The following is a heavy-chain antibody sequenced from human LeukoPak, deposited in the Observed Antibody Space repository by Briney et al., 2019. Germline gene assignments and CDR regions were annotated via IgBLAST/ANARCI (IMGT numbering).Heavy chain of an antibody. CDR2: INHSGST. J-gene: IGHJ4*02. V-gene: IGHV4-34*01. D-gene: IGHD6-13*01. CDR1: GGSISSYY. Sequence: SETLSLTCTVSGGSISSYYWSWIRQPPGKGLEWIGEINHSGSTNYNPSLKSRVTISVDTSKNQFSLKLSSVTAADTAVYYCARSFSSWSPQSVVDYWGQGTLVTVSS. CDR3: ARSFSSWSPQSVVDY.